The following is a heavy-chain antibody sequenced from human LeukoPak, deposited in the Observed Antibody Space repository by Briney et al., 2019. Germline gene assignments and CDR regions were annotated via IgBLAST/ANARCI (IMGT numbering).Heavy chain of an antibody. V-gene: IGHV1-2*02. CDR2: INPNSGGT. Sequence: GASVKVSCKASGYTFTGYYMHWVRQAPGQGLEWMGWINPNSGGTNYAQKFQGRVTMTRDTSISTAYMELSRLRSDDTAVYYCARDILLWFGELSSDAFDIWGQGTMVTVSS. D-gene: IGHD3-10*01. CDR1: GYTFTGYY. CDR3: ARDILLWFGELSSDAFDI. J-gene: IGHJ3*02.